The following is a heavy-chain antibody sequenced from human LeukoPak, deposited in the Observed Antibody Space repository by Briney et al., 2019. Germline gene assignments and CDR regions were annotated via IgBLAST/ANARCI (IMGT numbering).Heavy chain of an antibody. CDR2: INHSGSA. CDR3: ARIDPGLGWDIDY. CDR1: GGPFSSYS. Sequence: AETLSLTCTVSGGPFSSYSWSWIRQPSGKGLEWIGEINHSGSANYSPSLRSRVTISIDTSNNQFSLILKSVTAADTSVYYCARIDPGLGWDIDYWGKGTLVTVSS. J-gene: IGHJ4*02. V-gene: IGHV4-34*01. D-gene: IGHD1-14*01.